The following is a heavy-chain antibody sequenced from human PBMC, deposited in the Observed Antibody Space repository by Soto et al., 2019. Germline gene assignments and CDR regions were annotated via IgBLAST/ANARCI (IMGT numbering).Heavy chain of an antibody. Sequence: QVQLEESGGGVVQPGRSLRLSCAASGFTFSSYAMHWVRQAPGKGLEWVAVISYDGANKYYADSVKGRFTISRDSSKNTLYLQMNGLRAEDTAVYFCARGGYCNSTSCYRCGMDVWGQGTTVTVSS. CDR1: GFTFSSYA. CDR2: ISYDGANK. D-gene: IGHD2-2*03. CDR3: ARGGYCNSTSCYRCGMDV. V-gene: IGHV3-30-3*01. J-gene: IGHJ6*02.